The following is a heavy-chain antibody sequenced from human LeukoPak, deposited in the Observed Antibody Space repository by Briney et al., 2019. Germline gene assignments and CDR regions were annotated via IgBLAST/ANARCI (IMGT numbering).Heavy chain of an antibody. CDR1: GGSISSYY. D-gene: IGHD6-13*01. CDR3: ARVGEQLEIDY. CDR2: IYYSGST. J-gene: IGHJ4*02. Sequence: SGTLSLTCTVSGGSISSYYWSWIRQPPGKGLEWIGYIYYSGSTNYNPSLKSRVTISVDTSKNQFSLKLSSVTAADTAVYYCARVGEQLEIDYWGQGTLVTVSS. V-gene: IGHV4-59*01.